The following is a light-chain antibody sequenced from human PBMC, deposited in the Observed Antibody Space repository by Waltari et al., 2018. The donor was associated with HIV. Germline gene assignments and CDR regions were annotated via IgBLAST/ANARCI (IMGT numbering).Light chain of an antibody. Sequence: QTVVTQEPSFSVSPGGTVTLPCGLNSGSVSTTSFPSWYPQTPGQAPRPLIYSTNIRSSGVPERFSGSILGNKAALTITGAQADDESDYYCLVHMGHGAWVFGGGTKLTVL. CDR3: LVHMGHGAWV. V-gene: IGLV8-61*01. CDR1: SGSVSTTSF. CDR2: STN. J-gene: IGLJ3*02.